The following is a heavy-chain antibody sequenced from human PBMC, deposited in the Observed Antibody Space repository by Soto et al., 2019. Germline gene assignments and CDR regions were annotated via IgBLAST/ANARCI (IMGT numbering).Heavy chain of an antibody. D-gene: IGHD4-17*01. CDR2: IYYSGST. V-gene: IGHV4-59*01. Sequence: SETLSLTCFVSGSSISPYYWTWIRQPPGKGLEWIGNIYYSGSTNYNPSLKSRVTISVDTSRKQFSLKLTSVTAADTAVYYCSRVGGYYGDYPNFDYWGQGTRVTVSS. CDR1: GSSISPYY. J-gene: IGHJ4*02. CDR3: SRVGGYYGDYPNFDY.